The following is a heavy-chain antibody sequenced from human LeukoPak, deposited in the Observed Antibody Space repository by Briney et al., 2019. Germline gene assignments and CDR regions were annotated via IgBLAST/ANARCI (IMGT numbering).Heavy chain of an antibody. V-gene: IGHV4-39*01. CDR3: ARYRYKDFDY. D-gene: IGHD5-24*01. J-gene: IGHJ4*02. Sequence: SETLSLTCTVSGGSISSSSYYWGWIRQPPGKGLEWIGSIYYSGSTYYNPSLKSRVTISVDTSKNQFSLKLSSVTAADTAVYYCARYRYKDFDYWGQGTLVTVSS. CDR2: IYYSGST. CDR1: GGSISSSSYY.